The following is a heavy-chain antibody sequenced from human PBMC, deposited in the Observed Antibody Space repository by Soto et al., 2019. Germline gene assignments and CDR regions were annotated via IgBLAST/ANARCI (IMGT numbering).Heavy chain of an antibody. CDR1: GDSVSSNSAA. CDR2: TYYRSKWYN. V-gene: IGHV6-1*01. J-gene: IGHJ6*03. Sequence: SQTLSLTCAISGDSVSSNSAAWNWIRQSPSRGLEWLGRTYYRSKWYNDYAVSVKSRITINPVTSKNQFSLQLNSVTPEDTAVYYCARDLVITIDSSPLSDMDVWGKGTTVTVSS. D-gene: IGHD3-22*01. CDR3: ARDLVITIDSSPLSDMDV.